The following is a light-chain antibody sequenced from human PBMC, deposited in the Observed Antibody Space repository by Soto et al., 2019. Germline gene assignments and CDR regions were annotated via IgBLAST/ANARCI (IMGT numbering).Light chain of an antibody. V-gene: IGKV1-5*03. CDR2: GTS. CDR3: QHYSDYSWT. J-gene: IGKJ1*01. Sequence: DIHMTQSPSTLSASVGDRVTITCRASQSISIWLAWYQQKPGSAPHLLIYGTSSIESGVPSRFSGSGSGTEFTLTISSLQPDDFATYYCQHYSDYSWTFGQGTKVEIK. CDR1: QSISIW.